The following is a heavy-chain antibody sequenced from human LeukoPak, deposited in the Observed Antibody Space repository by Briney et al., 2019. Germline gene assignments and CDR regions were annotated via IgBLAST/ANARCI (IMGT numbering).Heavy chain of an antibody. CDR1: GFTFSSYA. V-gene: IGHV3-23*01. Sequence: PGGSLRLSCAASGFTFSSYAMSWVRQAPGNGLEWVSSISGSGVSTLYAGSVKGRLTISRDNSKNTLYLQVNSLRAEDTAVYYCARGKYCGVDCYSGFDYWGQGTLVTVSS. D-gene: IGHD2-21*02. J-gene: IGHJ4*02. CDR3: ARGKYCGVDCYSGFDY. CDR2: ISGSGVST.